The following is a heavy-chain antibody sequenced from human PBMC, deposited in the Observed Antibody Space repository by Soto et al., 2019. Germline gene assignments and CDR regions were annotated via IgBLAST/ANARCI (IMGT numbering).Heavy chain of an antibody. D-gene: IGHD2-2*01. CDR3: AKGIVGYCSRTSCYYYFDY. CDR2: ISGSGGSA. Sequence: EVQLLESGGGLVQPGGSLRLSCAASGFTFSSYAMSWVRQAPGKGLEWVSAISGSGGSAYYAYSVKGRFTISRDNPKNTLYLQMTSLRAEATAVYYCAKGIVGYCSRTSCYYYFDYCGQGTLVTVSS. CDR1: GFTFSSYA. J-gene: IGHJ4*02. V-gene: IGHV3-23*01.